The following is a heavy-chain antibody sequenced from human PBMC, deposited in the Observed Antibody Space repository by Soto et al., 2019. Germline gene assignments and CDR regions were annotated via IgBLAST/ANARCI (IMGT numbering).Heavy chain of an antibody. D-gene: IGHD3-22*01. CDR1: GFTFSTYS. Sequence: EVQLVESGGGLFKPGGSLRISCAASGFTFSTYSMNWVRQAPGKGLEWVSSSSSSSSDRYYADSVKGRFTISRDNAKNSMYLQMNSLRADDRAVYYCSRVVDYYDPYSYYGMDVWGQGTTVTVSS. V-gene: IGHV3-21*01. CDR2: SSSSSSDR. CDR3: SRVVDYYDPYSYYGMDV. J-gene: IGHJ6*02.